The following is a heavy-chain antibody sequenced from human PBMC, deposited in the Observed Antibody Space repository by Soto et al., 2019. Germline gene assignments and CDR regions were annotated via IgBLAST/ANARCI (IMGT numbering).Heavy chain of an antibody. V-gene: IGHV3-23*01. D-gene: IGHD6-13*01. CDR2: ISGSGGST. CDR1: VFTFSSYA. J-gene: IGHJ4*02. Sequence: PVGSLRLSCASSVFTFSSYAMSCVRHSPGKGLEWVSAISGSGGSTYYADSVKGRFTISRDNSKNTLYLQMNSLRAEDTAVYYCAKDIIAADGTGGGYLGQGTLVNVSS. CDR3: AKDIIAADGTGGGY.